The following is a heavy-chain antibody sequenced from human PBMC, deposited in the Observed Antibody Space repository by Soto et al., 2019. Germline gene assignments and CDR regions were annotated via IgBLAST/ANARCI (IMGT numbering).Heavy chain of an antibody. CDR3: VRHDWYRFHH. CDR2: IHHSGSF. CDR1: GGSITSNW. D-gene: IGHD3-9*01. V-gene: IGHV4-4*02. J-gene: IGHJ5*02. Sequence: QVQLQESGPGLANPSGTLSLTCAVSGGSITSNWWSWVRQPPGKGLEWIGEIHHSGSFNYNPSLRSRVPISIDQSKNQLSLKLTSVTAADTAVDYCVRHDWYRFHHWGQGTLVNVSS.